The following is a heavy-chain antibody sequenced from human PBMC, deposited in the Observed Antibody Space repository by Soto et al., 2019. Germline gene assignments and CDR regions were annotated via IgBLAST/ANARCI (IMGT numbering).Heavy chain of an antibody. CDR2: ISYDGSNK. D-gene: IGHD2-8*01. CDR3: ANVLRLDY. J-gene: IGHJ4*02. Sequence: LRLSCAASGFTFSSYGMHWVRQAPGKGLEWVAVISYDGSNKYYADSVKGRFTISRDNSKNTLYLQMNSLRAEDTAVYYCANVLRLDYWGQGTLVTVSS. CDR1: GFTFSSYG. V-gene: IGHV3-30*18.